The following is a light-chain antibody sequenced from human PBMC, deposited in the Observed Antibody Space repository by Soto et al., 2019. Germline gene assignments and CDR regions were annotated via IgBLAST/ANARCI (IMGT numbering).Light chain of an antibody. CDR2: GAS. CDR3: QQYGSSPRT. CDR1: QSVSSSY. V-gene: IGKV3-20*01. Sequence: EIVLMQSPGTLSLSQGERATLSCRASQSVSSSYLAWYQQKPGQAPRLLIYGASSRATGIPDRFSGSGSGTDFTLTISRLEPEDFAVYYCQQYGSSPRTFGQGTRLEIK. J-gene: IGKJ5*01.